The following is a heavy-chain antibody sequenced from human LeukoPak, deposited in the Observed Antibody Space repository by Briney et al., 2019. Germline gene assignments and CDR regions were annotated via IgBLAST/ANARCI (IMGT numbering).Heavy chain of an antibody. D-gene: IGHD6-13*01. CDR2: ISYDGSNK. CDR3: AKDGGAAAGPIDY. J-gene: IGHJ4*02. V-gene: IGHV3-30*18. CDR1: GFTFSSYG. Sequence: GGSLRLSCAASGFTFSSYGMHWVRQAPGKGLEWVAVISYDGSNKYYADSVKGRFTISGDNSKNTLYLQMNSLRAEDTAVYYCAKDGGAAAGPIDYWGQGTLVTVSS.